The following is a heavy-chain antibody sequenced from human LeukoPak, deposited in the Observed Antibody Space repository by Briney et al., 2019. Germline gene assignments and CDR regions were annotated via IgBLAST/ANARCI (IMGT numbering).Heavy chain of an antibody. V-gene: IGHV3-48*01. CDR3: VRGAPRRWFGESLSGAKYYFDY. Sequence: GGSLRLSCAASGFIFSTYTMNWVRQAPGKGLEWVSYISSSSDTIYYADSVKGRFTISRDNAKNSLYLQMNTLRAEDTAVYYCVRGAPRRWFGESLSGAKYYFDYWGQGTLVTVSS. CDR2: ISSSSDTI. CDR1: GFIFSTYT. J-gene: IGHJ4*02. D-gene: IGHD3-10*01.